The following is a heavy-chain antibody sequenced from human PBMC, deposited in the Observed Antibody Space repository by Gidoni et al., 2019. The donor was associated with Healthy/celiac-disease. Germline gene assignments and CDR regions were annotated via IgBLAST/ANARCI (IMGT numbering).Heavy chain of an antibody. CDR2: TYHRSKWYK. CDR1: GASVPSNSAA. CDR3: AREGIAVAGIDY. D-gene: IGHD6-19*01. Sequence: QVQLQQSGPGLVKPSQTLSLTCAISGASVPSNSAAWNWIRQSPSRVREWLGRTYHRSKWYKDYAVSVKSRITINPDTSKNQFSLQLNSVTPEDTAVYYCAREGIAVAGIDYWGQGTLVTVSS. V-gene: IGHV6-1*01. J-gene: IGHJ4*02.